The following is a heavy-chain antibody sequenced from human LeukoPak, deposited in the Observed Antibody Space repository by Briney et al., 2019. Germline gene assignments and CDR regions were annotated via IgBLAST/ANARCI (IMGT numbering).Heavy chain of an antibody. V-gene: IGHV1-8*01. D-gene: IGHD3-3*01. CDR2: MNPNSGNT. CDR3: ARGLEAAFDFWSGYYPYYYYYGMDV. CDR1: GYTFTSYD. J-gene: IGHJ6*02. Sequence: ASVKVSCKASGYTFTSYDINWERQATGQGLEWMGWMNPNSGNTGYAQKFQGRVTMTRNTSISTAYMELSSLRSEDTAVYYCARGLEAAFDFWSGYYPYYYYYGMDVWGQGTTVTVSS.